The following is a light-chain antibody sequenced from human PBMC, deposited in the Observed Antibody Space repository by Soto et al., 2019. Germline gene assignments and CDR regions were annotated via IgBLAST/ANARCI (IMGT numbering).Light chain of an antibody. CDR3: QQYNDWPLT. CDR2: GAS. V-gene: IGKV3-15*01. CDR1: QTVRSN. Sequence: EIVMTQSPASLSVSPGERATLSCRDSQTVRSNVAWYQQKPGQAPRLLIYGASSRATAFPARFSGSGSGTVFTLTISSLQSEDFAVYFCQQYNDWPLTFGGGTKVEIK. J-gene: IGKJ4*01.